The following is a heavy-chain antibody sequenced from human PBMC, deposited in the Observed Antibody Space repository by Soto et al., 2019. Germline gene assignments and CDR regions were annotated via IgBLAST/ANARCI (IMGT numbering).Heavy chain of an antibody. J-gene: IGHJ4*02. CDR3: AKDDIVATIGGAFDY. D-gene: IGHD5-12*01. CDR1: GITFSSYA. V-gene: IGHV3-23*01. CDR2: ITNTADRT. Sequence: EVQLLESGGGLVQPGGSLRLSCAASGITFSSYAMSWVRQAPGKGLEWVSSITNTADRTYYADSAKGRFTISRDNSRQTVYLQMNSLRAEDTAVYYCAKDDIVATIGGAFDYWGQGTLLTVSS.